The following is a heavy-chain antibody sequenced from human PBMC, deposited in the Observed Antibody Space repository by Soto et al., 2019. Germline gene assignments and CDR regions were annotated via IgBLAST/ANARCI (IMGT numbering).Heavy chain of an antibody. CDR1: GGSISNYY. CDR2: IYYSGST. CDR3: ARLPWADYGGIFDP. J-gene: IGHJ5*02. Sequence: QVQLQESGPGLVKPSETLSLTCTVSGGSISNYYWSWIRHPPGKKLEWIGYIYYSGSTNYNPSLKSRVTISVDTSKNQCSLKLYSVTTADTAMYYCARLPWADYGGIFDPWGQGTLVTVSS. V-gene: IGHV4-59*01. D-gene: IGHD4-17*01.